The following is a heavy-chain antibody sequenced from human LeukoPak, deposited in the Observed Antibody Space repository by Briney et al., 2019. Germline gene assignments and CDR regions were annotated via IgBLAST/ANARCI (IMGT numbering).Heavy chain of an antibody. Sequence: PGGSLRLSCAASGFTFSSYSMNWVRQAPGKGLEWVSSISSSSSYIYYTDSVKGRFTISRDNSKNTLYLQMNSLRAEDTAVYYCAKDATLEGKQWLVPPFPPFDYWGQGTLVTVSS. CDR2: ISSSSSYI. CDR3: AKDATLEGKQWLVPPFPPFDY. D-gene: IGHD6-19*01. J-gene: IGHJ4*02. CDR1: GFTFSSYS. V-gene: IGHV3-21*04.